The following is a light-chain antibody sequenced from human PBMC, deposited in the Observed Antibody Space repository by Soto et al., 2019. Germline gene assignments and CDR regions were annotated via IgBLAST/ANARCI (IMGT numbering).Light chain of an antibody. Sequence: EIVITPSPAPLSVSPGERATLSCRASQSVSSNLAWYQQKPGQAPRLLIYGASTRATGIPARFSGSGSGTDFTLTISRLEPEDFAVYYCQEYGRTFGQGTKVDIK. CDR1: QSVSSN. CDR2: GAS. CDR3: QEYGRT. V-gene: IGKV3-15*01. J-gene: IGKJ1*01.